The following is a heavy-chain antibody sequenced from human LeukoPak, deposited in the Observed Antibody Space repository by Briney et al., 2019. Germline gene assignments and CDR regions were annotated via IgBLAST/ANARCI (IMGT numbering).Heavy chain of an antibody. J-gene: IGHJ6*02. Sequence: PGGSLRLSCVASGFTLSGYAIHWVRRAPGKGLQWVAVISSDGREQYYAESVRGRFTIFRDNSRNTVSLQMSSLRIEDSAVFYCARVEGIAVAGAGNYYHYNGMDVWGQGTAVTVSS. CDR3: ARVEGIAVAGAGNYYHYNGMDV. CDR1: GFTLSGYA. D-gene: IGHD6-19*01. CDR2: ISSDGREQ. V-gene: IGHV3-30*04.